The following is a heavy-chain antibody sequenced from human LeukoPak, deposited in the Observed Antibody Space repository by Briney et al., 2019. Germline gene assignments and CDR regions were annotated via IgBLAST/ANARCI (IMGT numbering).Heavy chain of an antibody. Sequence: GGSLRLSCAASGFTFSSYGMHWVRQAPGKGLEWVAVIWYDGSNKYYADSVKGRFTISRGNSKNTLYLQMNSLRAEDTAVYYCAKDLWITMVRGVIKDWGQGTLVTVSS. CDR3: AKDLWITMVRGVIKD. J-gene: IGHJ4*02. CDR1: GFTFSSYG. CDR2: IWYDGSNK. V-gene: IGHV3-33*06. D-gene: IGHD3-10*01.